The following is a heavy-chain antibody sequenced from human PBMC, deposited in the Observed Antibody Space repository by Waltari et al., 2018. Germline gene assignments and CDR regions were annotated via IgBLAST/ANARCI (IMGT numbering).Heavy chain of an antibody. Sequence: QVQRVQSGAEVKKPGSSVKVSCKASGGTFSSYAISWIRQPPGKGLEWIGYIYYSGSTNYNPSLKSRVTISVDTSKNQFSLKLSSVTAADTAVYYCARDRSPYWGQGTLVTVSS. CDR1: GGTFSSYA. V-gene: IGHV4-59*01. CDR2: IYYSGST. D-gene: IGHD3-10*01. CDR3: ARDRSPY. J-gene: IGHJ4*02.